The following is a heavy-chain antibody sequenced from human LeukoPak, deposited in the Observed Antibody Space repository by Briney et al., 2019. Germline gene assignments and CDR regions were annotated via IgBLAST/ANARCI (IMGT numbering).Heavy chain of an antibody. J-gene: IGHJ3*02. V-gene: IGHV1-2*06. Sequence: ASVKVSCKASGYTFTGYYIHWVRQAPGQGLEWMGRINPNNGGTNYAQKFQGRVTMTRDMSMSTAYMELSRLRSVDTAVYCAGEDNSSGYRPFDIWGQGQWSPSLQ. CDR2: INPNNGGT. CDR3: AGEDNSSGYRPFDI. CDR1: GYTFTGYY. D-gene: IGHD3-22*01.